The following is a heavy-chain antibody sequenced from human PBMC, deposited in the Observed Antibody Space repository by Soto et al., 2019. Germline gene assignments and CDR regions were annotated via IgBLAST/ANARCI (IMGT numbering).Heavy chain of an antibody. CDR1: GFTFDDYA. Sequence: DVQLVESGGGLVQPGRSLRLSCAASGFTFDDYAMHWVRQAPGKGLEWVSGTSWNSGSIGYADSVKGRFTISRDNAKNALYLQMNSLRAEDTALYYCAKGSAQGYYYCMDVWGQGTTVTVSS. CDR3: AKGSAQGYYYCMDV. CDR2: TSWNSGSI. J-gene: IGHJ6*02. V-gene: IGHV3-9*01.